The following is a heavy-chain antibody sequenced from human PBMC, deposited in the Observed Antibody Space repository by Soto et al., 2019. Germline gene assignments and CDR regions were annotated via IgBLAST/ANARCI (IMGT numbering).Heavy chain of an antibody. Sequence: GESLKISCKGSGYSFTSYWIGWVRQMPGKGLEWMGIIYPGDSDTRYSPSFQGQVTISADKSISTAYLQWSSLKASDTAMYYCASPSDNGSDFWNNYYYYGMDVWGQGTTVTVSS. D-gene: IGHD1-26*01. J-gene: IGHJ6*02. CDR1: GYSFTSYW. CDR3: ASPSDNGSDFWNNYYYYGMDV. CDR2: IYPGDSDT. V-gene: IGHV5-51*01.